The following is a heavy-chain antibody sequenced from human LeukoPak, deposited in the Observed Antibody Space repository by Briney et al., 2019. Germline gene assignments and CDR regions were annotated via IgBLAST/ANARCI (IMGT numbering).Heavy chain of an antibody. V-gene: IGHV3-23*01. CDR1: GFSFNNYG. CDR2: IVGGGYDT. CDR3: AKNRRYHDY. Sequence: PGGSLRLSCAASGFSFNNYGMSWVRQAPGKGLEWVSSIVGGGYDTYYADSVMGRFTISRDNSKNTLYLQMNSLRAGDTAVYYCAKNRRYHDYWGQGTLVTVSS. J-gene: IGHJ4*02. D-gene: IGHD2-2*01.